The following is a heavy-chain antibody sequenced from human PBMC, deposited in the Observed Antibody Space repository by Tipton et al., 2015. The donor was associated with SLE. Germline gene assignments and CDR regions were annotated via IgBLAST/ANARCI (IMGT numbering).Heavy chain of an antibody. J-gene: IGHJ4*02. CDR1: GGSITNDNHY. V-gene: IGHV4-61*02. D-gene: IGHD3-9*01. Sequence: SLTCTVSGGSITNDNHYWSWIRQPAGKGLEWIGRIYASGSINYNPSLKSRLTISVDTSKNQFSLNLSSVTAADTAVYYCARDTRDWFLSESWGQGALVTVSS. CDR3: ARDTRDWFLSES. CDR2: IYASGSI.